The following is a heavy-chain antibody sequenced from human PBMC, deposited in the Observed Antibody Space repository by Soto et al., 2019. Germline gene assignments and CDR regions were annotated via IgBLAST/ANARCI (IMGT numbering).Heavy chain of an antibody. V-gene: IGHV4-39*01. Sequence: PSETLSLTCTVSGGSISSSSYYWGWIRQPPGKGLEWIGSISSSGSTYYKPSLKSRVTISVDTSKNQFSLKLSSVTAADTAVYYCASGSYYYYDSSGPYYFDYWGQGTLVTVSS. CDR3: ASGSYYYYDSSGPYYFDY. D-gene: IGHD3-22*01. J-gene: IGHJ4*02. CDR2: ISSSGST. CDR1: GGSISSSSYY.